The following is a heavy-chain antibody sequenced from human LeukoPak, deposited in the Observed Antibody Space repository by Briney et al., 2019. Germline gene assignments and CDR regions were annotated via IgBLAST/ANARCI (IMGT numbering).Heavy chain of an antibody. Sequence: GGSLRLSCAASGFTFSTYSIDWVRQAPGKGLEWISYVSSSSSTIDFADSVKGRFTISRDNARNSVYLQMNSLRAEDTAVYYCARVHTSSYAADLWGQGTLVTVSS. CDR2: VSSSSSTI. V-gene: IGHV3-48*04. CDR1: GFTFSTYS. J-gene: IGHJ5*02. D-gene: IGHD3-22*01. CDR3: ARVHTSSYAADL.